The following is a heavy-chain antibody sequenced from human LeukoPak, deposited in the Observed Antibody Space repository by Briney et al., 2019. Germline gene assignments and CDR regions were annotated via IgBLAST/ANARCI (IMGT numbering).Heavy chain of an antibody. D-gene: IGHD3-10*01. J-gene: IGHJ4*02. CDR2: ISAYNGNT. CDR3: ARDVGTMVRGVSDY. V-gene: IGHV1-18*01. CDR1: GYTFTIYG. Sequence: ASVTVSFTASGYTFTIYGISWVRQAPGQGLEWMGWISAYNGNTNYSQKLQGRVTMTTDTSTSTAYMELRSLRSDDTAVYYCARDVGTMVRGVSDYWGQGTLVTVSS.